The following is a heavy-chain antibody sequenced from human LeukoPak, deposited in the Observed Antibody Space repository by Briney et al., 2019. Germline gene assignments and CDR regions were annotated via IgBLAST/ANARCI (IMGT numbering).Heavy chain of an antibody. CDR2: INSDGTTT. CDR1: GFTFSNYW. V-gene: IGHV3-74*03. D-gene: IGHD3/OR15-3a*01. Sequence: PGGSLRLSCAASGFTFSNYWMYWVRQAPGKGLVWVSRINSDGTTTTYADSVKGRFTISRDNAKNTLYLQVNSLRVEDTAVYYCGGAVGWTQHSYYLDYWGQGTLVTVSA. CDR3: GGAVGWTQHSYYLDY. J-gene: IGHJ4*02.